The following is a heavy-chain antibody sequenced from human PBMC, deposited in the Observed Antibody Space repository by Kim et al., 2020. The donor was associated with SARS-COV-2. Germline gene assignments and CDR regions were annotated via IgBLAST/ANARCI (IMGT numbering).Heavy chain of an antibody. CDR1: GYSFTSYW. Sequence: GESLKISCKASGYSFTSYWIGWVRQMPGKGLEWMGIIYPGNSDPRYSPSFQGQVTISADKSVNTAYLQWSGLKASDTAMYFCATTLRVPGNIDGFEFWGQGTLVPVAS. CDR3: ATTLRVPGNIDGFEF. CDR2: IYPGNSDP. V-gene: IGHV5-51*01. D-gene: IGHD6-19*01. J-gene: IGHJ4*02.